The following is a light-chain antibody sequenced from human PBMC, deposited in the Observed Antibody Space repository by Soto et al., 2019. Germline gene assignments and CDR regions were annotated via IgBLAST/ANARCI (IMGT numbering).Light chain of an antibody. CDR3: QLYGSSPPWT. CDR1: QGLSSNH. V-gene: IGKV3-20*01. J-gene: IGKJ1*01. CDR2: GAS. Sequence: EIVLTQSPGTLSLSPGERATLSCRASQGLSSNHLAWYQQKTGQAPRLLIYGASSRAIDIPDRFSGSASGTDFTLTISRLEPEDFAVYYCQLYGSSPPWTFGQGTKVEIK.